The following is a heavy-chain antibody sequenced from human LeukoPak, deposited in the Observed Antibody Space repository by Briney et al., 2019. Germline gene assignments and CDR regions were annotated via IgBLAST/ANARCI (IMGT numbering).Heavy chain of an antibody. CDR2: ISNDGSIT. CDR1: GFTISNYE. V-gene: IGHV3-74*01. CDR3: ARVVGYSSGWYYFDY. Sequence: GGSLRLSCAASGFTISNYEMDWVRQAPGKGLVWVSRISNDGSITDYADSVKGRFTISRDNAKNTLYLQMNSLRAEDTAVFYCARVVGYSSGWYYFDYWGQGTLVTVSS. J-gene: IGHJ4*02. D-gene: IGHD6-19*01.